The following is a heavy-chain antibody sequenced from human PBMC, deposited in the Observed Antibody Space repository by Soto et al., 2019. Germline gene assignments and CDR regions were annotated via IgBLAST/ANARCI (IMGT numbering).Heavy chain of an antibody. Sequence: PGGSLRLSCAASGFTFSSYAMSWVRQAPGKGLEWVSAISGSGGKTYYADSVKGRFTISRDNSKNTLYLQMNSLRAEDTAVYYCAKTYGVDILTALPFYWGQGTLVNVSS. V-gene: IGHV3-23*01. CDR2: ISGSGGKT. CDR1: GFTFSSYA. D-gene: IGHD3-9*01. CDR3: AKTYGVDILTALPFY. J-gene: IGHJ4*02.